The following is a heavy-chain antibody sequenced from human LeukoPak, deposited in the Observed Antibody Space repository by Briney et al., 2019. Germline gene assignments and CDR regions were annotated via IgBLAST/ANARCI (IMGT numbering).Heavy chain of an antibody. Sequence: ASVKVSCKASGYTFTGYYMHWVRQAPGQGLEWMGWINPNSGGTNYAQKFQGRVTMTRDTSISTAYMELSRLRSDDTAVYYCARAYYYYYYMDVWGKGTTVTISS. CDR2: INPNSGGT. J-gene: IGHJ6*03. CDR3: ARAYYYYYYMDV. V-gene: IGHV1-2*02. CDR1: GYTFTGYY.